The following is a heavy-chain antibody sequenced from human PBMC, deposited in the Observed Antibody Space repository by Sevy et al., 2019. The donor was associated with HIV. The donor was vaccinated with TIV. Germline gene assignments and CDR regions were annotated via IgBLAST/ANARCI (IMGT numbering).Heavy chain of an antibody. V-gene: IGHV3-7*03. CDR1: GFTFSNYW. CDR3: ATDCSSTTCLWGLDV. D-gene: IGHD2-2*01. J-gene: IGHJ6*02. Sequence: GGSLRLCCAASGFTFSNYWMSWVRQAPGKGLEWVAHIKRNGSEKCYVDSVKGRFSISRDNPKNSLYLQMNSLRAEDTAVYYCATDCSSTTCLWGLDVWGQGTTVTVSS. CDR2: IKRNGSEK.